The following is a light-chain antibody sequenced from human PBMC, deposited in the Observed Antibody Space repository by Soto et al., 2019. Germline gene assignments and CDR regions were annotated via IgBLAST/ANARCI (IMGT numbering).Light chain of an antibody. CDR3: QQYNSYPRT. CDR2: KAS. J-gene: IGKJ2*01. CDR1: QSISTW. Sequence: DIQMTQSPSTLSASVGDRVTITCRASQSISTWLAWYQQKPGKAPKLLIYKASSLESGVPSRFSGCGSGTEFTLTSSSLQPDDFATYFCQQYNSYPRTFGQGTKLEIK. V-gene: IGKV1-5*03.